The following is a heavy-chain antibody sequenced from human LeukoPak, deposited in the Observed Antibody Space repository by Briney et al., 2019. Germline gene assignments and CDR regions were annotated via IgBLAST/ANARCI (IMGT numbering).Heavy chain of an antibody. Sequence: GGSLRLSCAASGFTFSSHWMHWVRQAPGKGLVWVSRINSDGSSISYADSVKGRFTISRDNPKNTVYLEMNSLRAEDAAVYFCARSPAFYDGAVVKYYFDYWGQGTLVTVSS. V-gene: IGHV3-74*01. CDR1: GFTFSSHW. CDR3: ARSPAFYDGAVVKYYFDY. J-gene: IGHJ4*02. CDR2: INSDGSSI. D-gene: IGHD6-19*01.